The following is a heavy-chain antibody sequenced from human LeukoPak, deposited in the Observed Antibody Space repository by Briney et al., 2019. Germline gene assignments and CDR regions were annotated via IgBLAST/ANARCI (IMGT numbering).Heavy chain of an antibody. J-gene: IGHJ3*02. CDR3: AREMTTVVASAIDI. D-gene: IGHD4-23*01. Sequence: SETLSLTCTVSVGSITSDYWSWSREPPRERLEWSGYIYYMGGTNYNPSLKRRVTISVDTSKTQFSLTLSCVPAAHPAVYYCAREMTTVVASAIDISGQGPMVTVSS. CDR1: VGSITSDY. CDR2: IYYMGGT. V-gene: IGHV4-59*12.